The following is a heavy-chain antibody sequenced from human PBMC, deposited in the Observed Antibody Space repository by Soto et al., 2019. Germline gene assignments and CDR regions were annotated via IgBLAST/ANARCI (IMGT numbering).Heavy chain of an antibody. V-gene: IGHV3-74*01. D-gene: IGHD3-10*01. CDR2: IKGDGSIT. Sequence: DEQVVESGGGLVQPGGSLRLSCTASGFTFSNYWIHRVRQASGKGLVWVSRIKGDGSITNYADSVRGRFSISRDNAKNTVYLQMDSLRAEDTAVYYCARGASGRYYRDVWGKGTTVTVS. CDR1: GFTFSNYW. CDR3: ARGASGRYYRDV. J-gene: IGHJ6*03.